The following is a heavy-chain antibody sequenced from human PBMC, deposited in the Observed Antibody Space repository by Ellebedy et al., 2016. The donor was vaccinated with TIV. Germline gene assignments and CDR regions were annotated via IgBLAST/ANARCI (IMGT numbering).Heavy chain of an antibody. CDR1: GGSISSYY. CDR2: IYYSGST. Sequence: SETLSLXXTVPGGSISSYYWSWIRQPPGKGLEWIGYIYYSGSTNYNPSLKSRVTISVDTSKNQFSLKLSSVTAADTAVYYCARLGGVVAATFAFDIWGQGTIVTVSS. J-gene: IGHJ3*02. V-gene: IGHV4-59*01. CDR3: ARLGGVVAATFAFDI. D-gene: IGHD2-15*01.